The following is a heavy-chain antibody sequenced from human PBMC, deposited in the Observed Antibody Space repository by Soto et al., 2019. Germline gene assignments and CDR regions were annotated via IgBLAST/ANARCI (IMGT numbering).Heavy chain of an antibody. D-gene: IGHD2-21*02. CDR3: VKDKSSMAMMTCDY. Sequence: EVELVESGGGLVEPGRSLRLSCVISGFTFDDYAMHWVRQAPGGGLDWVASISWDSGSIGHGESVKGRFTISRDNAKNTLYLQMNNLKTEDTALYYCVKDKSSMAMMTCDYWGQGAVVTVSS. J-gene: IGHJ4*02. V-gene: IGHV3-9*01. CDR2: ISWDSGSI. CDR1: GFTFDDYA.